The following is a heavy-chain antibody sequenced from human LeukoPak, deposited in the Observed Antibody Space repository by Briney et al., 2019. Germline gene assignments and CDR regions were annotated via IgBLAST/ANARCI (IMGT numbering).Heavy chain of an antibody. V-gene: IGHV1-46*01. CDR3: ARGAFGGSSGWLVDY. Sequence: GASVKVSCKASGYTFTSYYMHWVRQAPGQGLEWMGIINPSGGSTSYAQKFQGRVTMTRDMSTSTVYMELRSLRSDDTAVYYCARGAFGGSSGWLVDYWGQGTLVTVSS. CDR2: INPSGGST. CDR1: GYTFTSYY. D-gene: IGHD6-19*01. J-gene: IGHJ4*02.